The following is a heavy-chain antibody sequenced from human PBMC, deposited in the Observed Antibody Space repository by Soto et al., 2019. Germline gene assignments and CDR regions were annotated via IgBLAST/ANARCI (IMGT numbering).Heavy chain of an antibody. Sequence: HPGGSLRLSCAASGFTFSSYAMSWVRQAPGKGLGWVSAISGSGGSTYYADSVKGRFTISRDNSKNTLYLQMNSLRAEDTAVYYCARQPAFIVATITESYNWFDPWGQGTLVTVSS. CDR1: GFTFSSYA. D-gene: IGHD5-12*01. CDR3: ARQPAFIVATITESYNWFDP. V-gene: IGHV3-23*01. CDR2: ISGSGGST. J-gene: IGHJ5*02.